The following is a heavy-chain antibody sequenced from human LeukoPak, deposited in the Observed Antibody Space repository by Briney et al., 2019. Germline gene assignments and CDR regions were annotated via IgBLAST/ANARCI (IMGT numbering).Heavy chain of an antibody. V-gene: IGHV3-74*01. J-gene: IGHJ4*02. CDR2: ISTDGSST. CDR3: AKDRVVSYSSSPDY. D-gene: IGHD6-13*01. CDR1: GFSFSNHW. Sequence: GGSLRLSCAASGFSFSNHWMHWVRQAPGKGLVWVSRISTDGSSTSYADSVKGRFTISRNNAKNTLYLQMNSLRAEDTAVYYCAKDRVVSYSSSPDYWGQGALVTVSS.